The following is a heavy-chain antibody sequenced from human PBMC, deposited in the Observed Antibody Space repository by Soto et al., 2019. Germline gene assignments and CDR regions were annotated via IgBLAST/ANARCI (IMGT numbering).Heavy chain of an antibody. Sequence: PSETLSLTCTVSGGSITSYYWSWIRQPPGKGLEWIGYIYYSGNTNYNPSLKSRVTISVGTSKNQFSLRLSSVTAADTAIYYCAIGGAAAARGWFDPWGQGTLVTVSS. D-gene: IGHD6-13*01. CDR3: AIGGAAAARGWFDP. J-gene: IGHJ5*02. V-gene: IGHV4-59*01. CDR1: GGSITSYY. CDR2: IYYSGNT.